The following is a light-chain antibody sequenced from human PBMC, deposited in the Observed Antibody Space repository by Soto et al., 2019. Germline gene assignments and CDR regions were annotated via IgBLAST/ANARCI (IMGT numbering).Light chain of an antibody. CDR1: QSIGSW. CDR3: QLYNSYSET. CDR2: EAS. V-gene: IGKV1-5*03. Sequence: DIQMTQSPSTLSASVGDRVTMTCRASQSIGSWLAWYQQKPGKAPRLLIYEASSLQSGVPSRFSGSGSGTEFTLTISSLQPDDFATYYCQLYNSYSETFGQGTKLEIK. J-gene: IGKJ2*01.